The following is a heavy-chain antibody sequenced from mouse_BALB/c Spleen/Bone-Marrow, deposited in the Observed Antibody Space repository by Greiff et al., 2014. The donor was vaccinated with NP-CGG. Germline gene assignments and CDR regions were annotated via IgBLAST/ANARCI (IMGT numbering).Heavy chain of an antibody. CDR3: ARECTARAVDY. D-gene: IGHD3-1*01. V-gene: IGHV1-54*01. Sequence: VQLQQSGAELVRPGTSVKVSCKASGYAFTNYLIEWVKQRPGQGLERIGVINPGSGGANYNEKFKGKATLTANKSSSTAYMQLSSLTSDDAAVYFCARECTARAVDYWGQGTTLTVSS. CDR2: INPGSGGA. J-gene: IGHJ2*01. CDR1: GYAFTNYL.